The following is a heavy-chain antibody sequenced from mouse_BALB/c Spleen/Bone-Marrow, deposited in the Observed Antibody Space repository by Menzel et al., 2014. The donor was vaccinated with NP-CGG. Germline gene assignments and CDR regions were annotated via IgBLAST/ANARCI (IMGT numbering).Heavy chain of an antibody. CDR2: IDPSNGRT. V-gene: IGHV1S81*02. Sequence: AELVKPGASVKLSCKASGYTFTSYWMHRVKQRPGQGLEWIGEIDPSNGRTNYNEKFKNKATLTVDKSSSTAYMQLSSLTSEDSAVYYCARSTTVVVRYWYFDVWGAGTTVTVSS. J-gene: IGHJ1*01. D-gene: IGHD1-1*01. CDR1: GYTFTSYW. CDR3: ARSTTVVVRYWYFDV.